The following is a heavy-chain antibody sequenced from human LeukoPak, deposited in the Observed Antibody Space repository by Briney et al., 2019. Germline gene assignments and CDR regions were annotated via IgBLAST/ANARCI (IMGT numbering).Heavy chain of an antibody. Sequence: GASVKVSCKASGYTFTSYGISWVRQAPGQGLEWMGWISAYNGNTNYAQKLQGRVTMTRDMSTSTVYMELSSLKSEDTAVYYCAREMATISAFDIWGQGTMVTVSS. D-gene: IGHD5-24*01. CDR2: ISAYNGNT. CDR3: AREMATISAFDI. V-gene: IGHV1-18*01. J-gene: IGHJ3*02. CDR1: GYTFTSYG.